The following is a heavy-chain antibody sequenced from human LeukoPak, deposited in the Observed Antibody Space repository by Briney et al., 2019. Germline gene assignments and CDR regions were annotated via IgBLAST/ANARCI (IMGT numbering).Heavy chain of an antibody. D-gene: IGHD3-10*01. CDR2: ISSSSSYI. Sequence: PGGSLRLSCAASGFTFSSYSMNWVRQAPGKGLEWVSSISSSSSYIYYADSVKGRFTISRDNAKNSLYLQMNSLRAKDTAVYYCARDSETRRSGSYYWAFDYWGQGTLVTVSS. V-gene: IGHV3-21*01. J-gene: IGHJ4*02. CDR3: ARDSETRRSGSYYWAFDY. CDR1: GFTFSSYS.